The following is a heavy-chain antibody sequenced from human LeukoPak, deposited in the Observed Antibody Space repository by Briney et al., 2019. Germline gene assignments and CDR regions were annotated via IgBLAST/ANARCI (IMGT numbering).Heavy chain of an antibody. CDR2: IYYSGST. V-gene: IGHV4-31*03. J-gene: IGHJ4*02. CDR1: GGSFSSVGYY. Sequence: SDTLSLTCTVSGGSFSSVGYYWSWIRPHPGKGLEWIGYIYYSGSTYYNPSLKSRVTISVDTSKYQFSLKLSSVTAADTAVYYCASSTYYYDKNEGGFDYWGQGTLVTVSS. CDR3: ASSTYYYDKNEGGFDY. D-gene: IGHD3-22*01.